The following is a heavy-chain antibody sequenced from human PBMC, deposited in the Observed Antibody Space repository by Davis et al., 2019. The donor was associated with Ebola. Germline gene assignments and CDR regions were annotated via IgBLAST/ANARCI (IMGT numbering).Heavy chain of an antibody. D-gene: IGHD6-19*01. CDR3: ARDLRYSSGWYP. Sequence: AASVKVSCKASGYTFTGYYMHWVRQAPGQGLEWMGWTSAYNGNTNYAQKFQGRVTITADKSTSTAYMELSSLRSEDTAVYYCARDLRYSSGWYPWGQGTLVTVSS. J-gene: IGHJ5*02. V-gene: IGHV1-18*04. CDR1: GYTFTGYY. CDR2: TSAYNGNT.